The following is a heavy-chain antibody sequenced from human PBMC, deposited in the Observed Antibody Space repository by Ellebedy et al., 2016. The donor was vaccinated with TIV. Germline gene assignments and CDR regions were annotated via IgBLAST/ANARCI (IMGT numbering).Heavy chain of an antibody. J-gene: IGHJ4*02. CDR2: MNPNSGNT. CDR3: ARSYVAAAGHYYFDY. V-gene: IGHV1-8*01. CDR1: GYTLTELS. Sequence: AASVKVSCKVSGYTLTELSMHWVRQATGQGLDWMGWMNPNSGNTGYAQKFQGRVTMTRNTSISTAYMELSSLRSKDTAVYYCARSYVAAAGHYYFDYWGQGTLVTVSS. D-gene: IGHD6-13*01.